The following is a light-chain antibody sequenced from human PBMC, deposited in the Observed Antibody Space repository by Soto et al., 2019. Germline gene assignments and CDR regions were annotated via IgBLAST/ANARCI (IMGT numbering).Light chain of an antibody. CDR2: DVS. Sequence: QSALTQPRSVSGSPGQSVTISCTGTSSDVGGYKYVSWYQQHPGKAPKLMIYDVSKRPSGVPDRFSCSKSGNTASLTISGLQAEDEADYYCCSYAGSYTWVFGGGTKLTVL. J-gene: IGLJ3*02. CDR1: SSDVGGYKY. V-gene: IGLV2-11*01. CDR3: CSYAGSYTWV.